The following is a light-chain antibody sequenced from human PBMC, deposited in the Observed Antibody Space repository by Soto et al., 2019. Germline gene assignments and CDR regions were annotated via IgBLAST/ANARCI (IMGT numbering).Light chain of an antibody. J-gene: IGLJ1*01. V-gene: IGLV2-14*01. CDR2: EVS. CDR1: SSDVGVYNY. Sequence: QSVLTQPASVSGSPGQSITISCTGTSSDVGVYNYVSWYQQHPGKAPKLMIYEVSNRPSGVSSRFSGSKSGNTASLTISGLQAEDEADYYCSSYTSSSTYXFGNGNKVTV. CDR3: SSYTSSSTYX.